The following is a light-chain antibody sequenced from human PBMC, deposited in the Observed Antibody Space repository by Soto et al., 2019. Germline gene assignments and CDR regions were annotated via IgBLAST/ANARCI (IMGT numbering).Light chain of an antibody. CDR3: TSYVGSNIWV. J-gene: IGLJ3*02. V-gene: IGLV2-8*01. CDR2: EVS. CDR1: SSDVGAYKY. Sequence: QSALTQPPSASGSPGQSVTISCTGTSSDVGAYKYVSWYQQYPGKAPKLMIYEVSQRPSGVPDRFSGSKSGNTASLTVSGLQAEDEADYYCTSYVGSNIWVFGGGTKLTFL.